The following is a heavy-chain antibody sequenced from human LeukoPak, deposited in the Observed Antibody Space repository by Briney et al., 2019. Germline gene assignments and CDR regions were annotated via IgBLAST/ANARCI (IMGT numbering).Heavy chain of an antibody. CDR3: ARGGGISDYEILTGHPVTPGLFDY. CDR1: GFTFSSYA. Sequence: GRSLRLSCAASGFTFSSYAMRWVRQAPGKGLEWVAVISYDGSNKYYADSEKGRFNISSDNSKNTLYLQMNSLRAEVTAVYYCARGGGISDYEILTGHPVTPGLFDYWGQGTLVTVSS. CDR2: ISYDGSNK. J-gene: IGHJ4*02. D-gene: IGHD3-9*01. V-gene: IGHV3-30*04.